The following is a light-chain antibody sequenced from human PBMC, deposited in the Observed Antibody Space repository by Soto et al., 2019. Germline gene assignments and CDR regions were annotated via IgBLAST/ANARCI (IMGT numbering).Light chain of an antibody. J-gene: IGKJ1*01. CDR3: MQGTHWPRT. CDR1: QSLVYSDGNTY. Sequence: DVVMTQSPLSLPVTLGQPASISCRSSQSLVYSDGNTYLNWFQQRPGQSPRRLIYKVSNRDSGVPDRFSGSVSGTDFTLKISRVEADDVGVYYCMQGTHWPRTFGQGTKVEIK. CDR2: KVS. V-gene: IGKV2-30*01.